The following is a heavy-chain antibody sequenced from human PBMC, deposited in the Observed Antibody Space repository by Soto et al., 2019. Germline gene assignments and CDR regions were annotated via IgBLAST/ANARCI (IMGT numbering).Heavy chain of an antibody. D-gene: IGHD2-2*01. CDR2: IYYSGNT. J-gene: IGHJ6*02. V-gene: IGHV4-61*01. CDR1: GGSVSSGSYY. Sequence: SETLSLTCTVSGGSVSSGSYYWSWIRQPPXKGLEWIGYIYYSGNTNYNPSLKSRVTISVDTSKNQLSLELSSVTAADTAVYYCARADCSSTSCDRFYYYGMDVWGQGTTVTVSS. CDR3: ARADCSSTSCDRFYYYGMDV.